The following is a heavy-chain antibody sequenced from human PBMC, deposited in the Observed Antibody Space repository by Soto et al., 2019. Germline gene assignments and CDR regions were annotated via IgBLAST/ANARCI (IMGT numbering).Heavy chain of an antibody. D-gene: IGHD4-4*01. V-gene: IGHV3-74*01. CDR3: AIGSNHFDY. CDR1: GFTFSPFW. CDR2: INSDGNST. J-gene: IGHJ4*02. Sequence: EVQLVESGGGLVQPGGSLRLSCAASGFTFSPFWMHWVRQVPGKGPVWVSRINSDGNSTSYADSVKGRFTISRDNAKNKLYLQMNSTRAEDRAVYYCAIGSNHFDYWGQGTLVTVSS.